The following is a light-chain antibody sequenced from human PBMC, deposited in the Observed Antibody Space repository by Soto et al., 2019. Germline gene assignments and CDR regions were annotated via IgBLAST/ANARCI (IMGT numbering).Light chain of an antibody. CDR1: SSDVDGYNY. CDR2: DVS. V-gene: IGLV2-14*01. J-gene: IGLJ1*01. CDR3: SSYTSSSGV. Sequence: QSALTQPASVSGSPGQSITISCTGTSSDVDGYNYVSWYQQHPGKAPKLMIYDVSNRPSGVSNRFSGSKSGNTASLTISGLQAEDEADYYCSSYTSSSGVFGTGTKVTVL.